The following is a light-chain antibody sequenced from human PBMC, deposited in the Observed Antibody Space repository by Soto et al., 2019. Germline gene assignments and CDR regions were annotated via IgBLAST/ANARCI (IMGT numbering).Light chain of an antibody. CDR2: DVS. J-gene: IGLJ1*01. CDR3: NSYTSSSTYV. V-gene: IGLV2-14*03. CDR1: SSDVGGYNY. Sequence: ALTQPASVSGSPGQSIAISCTGTSSDVGGYNYVTWYQQHPGKAPKLMIYDVSNRPSGVSDRFSGSKSGNTASLTISGLQAEDEGDYYCNSYTSSSTYVFGTGTKVTVL.